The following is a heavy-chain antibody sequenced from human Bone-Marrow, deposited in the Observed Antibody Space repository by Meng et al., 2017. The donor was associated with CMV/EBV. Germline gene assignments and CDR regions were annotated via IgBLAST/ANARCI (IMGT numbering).Heavy chain of an antibody. Sequence: ASVKVSCKASGYTFTSYGISWVRQAPGQGLDWMGWINPHSGDTKYAEKFQGRVTLTRDTSISTAYLELSRLTSDDTAVFFCARLFHTTLGTNYYYGMDVWGQGTTVTGSS. CDR1: GYTFTSYG. CDR2: INPHSGDT. D-gene: IGHD3/OR15-3a*01. V-gene: IGHV1-2*02. J-gene: IGHJ6*01. CDR3: ARLFHTTLGTNYYYGMDV.